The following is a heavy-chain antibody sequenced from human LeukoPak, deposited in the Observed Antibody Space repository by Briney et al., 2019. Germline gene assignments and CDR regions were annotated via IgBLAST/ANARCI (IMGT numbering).Heavy chain of an antibody. Sequence: GGSLRLSCAASGFTFSSYAMSWVRQAPGKGLEWVSAISGSGGSTYYADSVKGRFTISRDNSKNTLYLQMNSLRAEDTAVYYCATHHIDIAAAGTIQYWGQGTLVTVSS. CDR3: ATHHIDIAAAGTIQY. CDR2: ISGSGGST. D-gene: IGHD6-13*01. V-gene: IGHV3-23*01. CDR1: GFTFSSYA. J-gene: IGHJ4*02.